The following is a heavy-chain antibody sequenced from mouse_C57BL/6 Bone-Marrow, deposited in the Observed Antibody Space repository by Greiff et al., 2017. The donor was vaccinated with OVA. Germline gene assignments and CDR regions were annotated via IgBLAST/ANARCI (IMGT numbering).Heavy chain of an antibody. Sequence: VQLKQSGPELVKPGDSVKISCKASGYSFTGYFMNWVMQSHGKSLEWIGRINPYNGDTFYNQKFKGKATLTVDKSSSTAHMELRSLTSEDSAVYYCARENGSSWYFDVWGTGTTVTVSS. CDR2: INPYNGDT. CDR1: GYSFTGYF. D-gene: IGHD1-1*01. CDR3: ARENGSSWYFDV. J-gene: IGHJ1*03. V-gene: IGHV1-20*01.